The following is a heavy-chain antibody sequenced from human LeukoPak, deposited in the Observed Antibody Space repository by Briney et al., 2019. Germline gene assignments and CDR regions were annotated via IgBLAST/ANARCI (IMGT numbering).Heavy chain of an antibody. Sequence: AXGQGLEWXGXXIPIFGTANYAQKFQGRVTITADESTSTAYMELSSLRSEDTAVYYCARVVPAAIREFHYGMDVWGQGTTVTVSS. CDR3: ARVVPAAIREFHYGMDV. CDR2: XIPIFGTA. V-gene: IGHV1-69*01. D-gene: IGHD2-2*01. J-gene: IGHJ6*02.